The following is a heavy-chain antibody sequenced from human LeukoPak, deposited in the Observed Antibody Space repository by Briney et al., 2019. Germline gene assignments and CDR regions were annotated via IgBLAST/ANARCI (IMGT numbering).Heavy chain of an antibody. Sequence: ASVKVSCKASGYTFTSYYMHWVRQAPGQGLEWMGIINPSGGSTSYAQKFQGRVTMTRDTSTSTVYMELGSLRSEDTAVYYCARDTRVLELPIYYYYYGMDVWGQGTTVTVSS. J-gene: IGHJ6*02. CDR3: ARDTRVLELPIYYYYYGMDV. CDR1: GYTFTSYY. CDR2: INPSGGST. D-gene: IGHD1-7*01. V-gene: IGHV1-46*01.